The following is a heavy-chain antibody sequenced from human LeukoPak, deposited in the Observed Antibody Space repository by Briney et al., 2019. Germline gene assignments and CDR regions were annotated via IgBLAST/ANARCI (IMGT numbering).Heavy chain of an antibody. D-gene: IGHD1-26*01. V-gene: IGHV3-64D*06. CDR2: IRSNGGGT. CDR1: GFTFSDYS. J-gene: IGHJ4*02. Sequence: GGSLRLSCSASGFTFSDYSMHWVRRAPGKGLEYVSAIRSNGGGTNYADSVEGRFTISRDNSKNTLYLQMSSLRVEDTAVYYCVRLGGNDSDYWGQGTLVTVSS. CDR3: VRLGGNDSDY.